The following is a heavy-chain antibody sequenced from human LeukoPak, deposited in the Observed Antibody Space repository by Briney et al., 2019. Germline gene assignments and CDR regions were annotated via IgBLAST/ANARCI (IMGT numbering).Heavy chain of an antibody. V-gene: IGHV4-34*01. CDR3: ARGSSDKSGGYWFDP. CDR1: GGSFSGYY. J-gene: IGHJ5*02. CDR2: INHSGST. D-gene: IGHD3-22*01. Sequence: SETLSLTCAVYGGSFSGYYWSWIRQPPGKGLEWIGEINHSGSTNYNPSLKSRVTISVDTSKNQFSLQLNSVTPEDTAVYYCARGSSDKSGGYWFDPWGQGTLVTVSS.